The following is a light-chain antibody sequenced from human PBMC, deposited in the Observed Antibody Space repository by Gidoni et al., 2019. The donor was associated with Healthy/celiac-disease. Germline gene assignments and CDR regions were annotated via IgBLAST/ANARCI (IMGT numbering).Light chain of an antibody. CDR2: AAS. CDR3: QQSYSTPPWT. Sequence: DIQMTPSPSSLSASVGDRVTITCRASQSISSNLNWYQQKPGKAPKILIYAASSLQSGVPSRFSGSGSGTDFTLTISSLQAEDFATYYCQQSYSTPPWTFGQGTKVEIK. V-gene: IGKV1-39*01. J-gene: IGKJ1*01. CDR1: QSISSN.